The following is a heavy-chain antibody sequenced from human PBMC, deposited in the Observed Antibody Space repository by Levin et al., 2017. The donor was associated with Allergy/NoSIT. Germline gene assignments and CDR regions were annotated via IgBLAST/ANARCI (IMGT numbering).Heavy chain of an antibody. CDR1: GGSISSGDYY. Sequence: SETLSLTCTVSGGSISSGDYYWSWIRQPPGKGLEWIGYIYYSGSTYYNPSLKSRVTISVDTSKNQFSLKLSSVTAADTAVYYCARSISSGWYGGGSVFDYWGQGTLVTVSS. D-gene: IGHD6-19*01. J-gene: IGHJ4*02. CDR3: ARSISSGWYGGGSVFDY. V-gene: IGHV4-30-4*01. CDR2: IYYSGST.